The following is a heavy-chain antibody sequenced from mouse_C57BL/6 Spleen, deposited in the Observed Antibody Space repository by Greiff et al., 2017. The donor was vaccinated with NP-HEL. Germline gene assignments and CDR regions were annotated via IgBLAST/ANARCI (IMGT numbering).Heavy chain of an antibody. J-gene: IGHJ1*03. CDR3: ARGVRYDYVGYFDV. CDR2: IYPGDGDT. V-gene: IGHV1-80*01. CDR1: GYAFSSYW. Sequence: VKLQESGAELVKPGASVKISCKASGYAFSSYWMNWVKQRPGKGLEWIGQIYPGDGDTNYNGKFKGKATLTADKSSSTAYMQLSSLTSEDSAVYCCARGVRYDYVGYFDVWGTGTTVTVSS. D-gene: IGHD2-4*01.